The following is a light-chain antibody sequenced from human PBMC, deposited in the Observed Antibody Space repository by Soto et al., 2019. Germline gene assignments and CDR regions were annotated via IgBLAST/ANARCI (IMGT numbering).Light chain of an antibody. CDR3: QQRAGWPRT. V-gene: IGKV3-11*01. CDR1: QSVSNY. CDR2: DTF. J-gene: IGKJ1*01. Sequence: ESVLTQSPATLSLSPGERATLSCRASQSVSNYLTCYQQKPGQAPRLLVYDTFNRANGVPARFTGSGSDTDFTLTISRLEPEDFAVYYCQQRAGWPRTFGQGTKVEIK.